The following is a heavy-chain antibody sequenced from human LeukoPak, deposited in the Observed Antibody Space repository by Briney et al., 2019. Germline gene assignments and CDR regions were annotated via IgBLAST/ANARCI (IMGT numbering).Heavy chain of an antibody. J-gene: IGHJ4*02. CDR2: ISGSGGST. CDR1: GFTFSSYA. Sequence: GGSLRLSCAASGFTFSSYAMSWVCQAPGKGLEWVSAISGSGGSTYYADSVRGRFTISRDNSKNTLYLQMNSLRAEDTAVYYCAKGASHFIFGYWGQGTLVTVSS. D-gene: IGHD2-2*01. CDR3: AKGASHFIFGY. V-gene: IGHV3-23*01.